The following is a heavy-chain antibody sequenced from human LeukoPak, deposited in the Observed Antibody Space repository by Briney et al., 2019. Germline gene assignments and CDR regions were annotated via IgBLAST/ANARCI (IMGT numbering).Heavy chain of an antibody. CDR1: RGPFSGYY. V-gene: IGHV4-34*01. Sequence: SETLSLTCAVYRGPFSGYYWTWIRQSPGKGLEWIGEINHSGTTNYNPSLKSRVTISIDTSKNQFSLKLSSVTAADTAVYYCARGPTIDYDILTGYYYFDYWGQGTLVTVSS. CDR2: INHSGTT. D-gene: IGHD3-9*01. CDR3: ARGPTIDYDILTGYYYFDY. J-gene: IGHJ4*02.